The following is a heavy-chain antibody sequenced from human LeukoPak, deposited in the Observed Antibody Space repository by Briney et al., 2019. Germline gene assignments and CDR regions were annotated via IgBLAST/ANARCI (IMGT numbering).Heavy chain of an antibody. CDR2: IRSKANNYAT. D-gene: IGHD3-22*01. Sequence: GGSLRLSCVVSGFTFSGSAVHWVRQASEKGLEWVGRIRSKANNYATAYAASVKGRFTISRDDSKNTAYLQMNSLKTEDTAVYYCTGDNFDRSCQFDYWGQGTLVTVSS. CDR3: TGDNFDRSCQFDY. CDR1: GFTFSGSA. V-gene: IGHV3-73*01. J-gene: IGHJ4*02.